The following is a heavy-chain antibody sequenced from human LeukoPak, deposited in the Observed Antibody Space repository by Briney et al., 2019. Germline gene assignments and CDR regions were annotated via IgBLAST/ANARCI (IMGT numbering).Heavy chain of an antibody. D-gene: IGHD3-9*01. CDR2: ISAYNGNT. V-gene: IGHV1-18*01. J-gene: IGHJ3*02. CDR1: GYTFTSYG. CDR3: ARVPDLFDWLSRDGDAFDI. Sequence: ASVKVSCKASGYTFTSYGISWVRQAPGQGLEWMGWISAYNGNTDYAQKLQGRVTMTTDTSTSTAYMELRSLRSDDTAVYYCARVPDLFDWLSRDGDAFDIWGQGTMVTVSS.